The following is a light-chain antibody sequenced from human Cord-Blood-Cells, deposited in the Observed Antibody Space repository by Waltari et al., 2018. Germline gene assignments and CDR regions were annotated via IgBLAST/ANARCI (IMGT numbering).Light chain of an antibody. CDR3: QPYNNWPPT. V-gene: IGKV3-15*01. CDR1: QSVSSN. Sequence: EIVMTQSPATLSVSPGERATLSCRASQSVSSNLAWYQQKPGQAPRLLIYGASTRATGIPARLSGSGSGTEFTLTISSLQSEDFAVYYCQPYNNWPPTFGQGTKVEIK. J-gene: IGKJ1*01. CDR2: GAS.